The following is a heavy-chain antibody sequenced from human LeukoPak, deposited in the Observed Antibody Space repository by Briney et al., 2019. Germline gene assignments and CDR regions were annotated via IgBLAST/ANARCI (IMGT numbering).Heavy chain of an antibody. V-gene: IGHV1-2*04. CDR1: GYTFTGYY. Sequence: ASVKVSCKASGYTFTGYYMHWVRQAPGQGLEWMGWINPNSGGTNYAQKFQGWVTMTRDTSISTAYMELSRLRSDDTAVYYCARDRFTTVRGVIPNWFDPWGQGTLVTVSS. CDR3: ARDRFTTVRGVIPNWFDP. CDR2: INPNSGGT. D-gene: IGHD3-10*01. J-gene: IGHJ5*02.